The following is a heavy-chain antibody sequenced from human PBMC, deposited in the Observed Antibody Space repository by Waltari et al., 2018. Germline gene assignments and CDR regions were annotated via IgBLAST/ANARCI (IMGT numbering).Heavy chain of an antibody. Sequence: QVQLVQSGAEVKKPGASVTVSCKASGYTFTDYYMHWLRQAPGQGLEWMGWINPSGGGINYAQRFQGRVTLTRDTSISTAYMELSRLTSDDTAVYYCARAIAVGGTDYWGQGTPVTVSS. V-gene: IGHV1-2*02. CDR2: INPSGGGI. CDR1: GYTFTDYY. J-gene: IGHJ4*02. D-gene: IGHD6-19*01. CDR3: ARAIAVGGTDY.